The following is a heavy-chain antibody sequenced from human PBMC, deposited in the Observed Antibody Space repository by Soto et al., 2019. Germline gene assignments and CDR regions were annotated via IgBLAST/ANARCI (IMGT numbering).Heavy chain of an antibody. Sequence: ASVKVSCKASGYTFTSYDINWVLQATGQGLEWMGWMNPNSGNTGYAQKFQGWVTMTRDTSISTAYMELSRLRSDDTAVYYCARAGLGFFSSTSCYSDAFYICGQATMVTVSS. J-gene: IGHJ3*02. V-gene: IGHV1-8*01. CDR2: MNPNSGNT. CDR1: GYTFTSYD. CDR3: ARAGLGFFSSTSCYSDAFYI. D-gene: IGHD2-2*01.